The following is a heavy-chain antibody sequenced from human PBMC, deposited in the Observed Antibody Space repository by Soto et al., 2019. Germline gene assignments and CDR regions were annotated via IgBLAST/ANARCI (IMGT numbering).Heavy chain of an antibody. J-gene: IGHJ6*02. CDR2: FDPEDGET. Sequence: QVQLVQSGAEVKKPGASVKVSCKVSGYTLTELSMHWVRQAPGKGLEWMGGFDPEDGETIYAQKFQGRVTMTEDTATYPADMELSRLRAEDTAVYYCAKPCHEQQLPTGPVYYGRDFWGQGTTVTVSS. V-gene: IGHV1-24*01. CDR3: AKPCHEQQLPTGPVYYGRDF. CDR1: GYTLTELS. D-gene: IGHD6-13*01.